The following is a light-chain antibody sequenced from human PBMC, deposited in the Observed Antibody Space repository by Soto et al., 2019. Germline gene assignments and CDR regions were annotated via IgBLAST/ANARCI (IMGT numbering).Light chain of an antibody. CDR3: CSYTTSSTLHVV. J-gene: IGLJ2*01. Sequence: QSVLTQPASVSGSPGQSITISCTGTSSDVGGYDYVSWYQYHPGKPPKLMIYDVTNRPSGVSNRFSGSKSGNTASLTISGLQAEDEADYYCCSYTTSSTLHVVFGGGTKLTVL. V-gene: IGLV2-14*03. CDR2: DVT. CDR1: SSDVGGYDY.